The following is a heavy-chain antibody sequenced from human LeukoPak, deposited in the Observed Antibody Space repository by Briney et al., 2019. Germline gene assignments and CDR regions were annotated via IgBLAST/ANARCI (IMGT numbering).Heavy chain of an antibody. CDR1: GVIVSRNF. CDR2: MYAGGTT. Sequence: PGGSPTLSCAASGVIVSRNFMSWVRQAPGKRLQWVAIMYAGGTTDYSESVRGRFYISRDTSNNTLSLQMNSLRAEDTAVYYCARGSRSGWPLDRWGQGTLVNVSS. D-gene: IGHD6-19*01. J-gene: IGHJ5*02. CDR3: ARGSRSGWPLDR. V-gene: IGHV3-53*01.